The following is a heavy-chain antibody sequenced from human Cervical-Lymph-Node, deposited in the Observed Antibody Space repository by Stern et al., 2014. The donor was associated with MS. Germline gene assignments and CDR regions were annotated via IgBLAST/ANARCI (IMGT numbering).Heavy chain of an antibody. V-gene: IGHV1-69*01. J-gene: IGHJ4*02. CDR1: GGAFSSFS. CDR2: IIPVLGTT. CDR3: ARDALGRGPFDS. Sequence: QVQLVESGAEVKKPGSSVKISCKASGGAFSSFSISWVRQAHGPGLVWMGGIIPVLGTTNYAQTFQGKLTLAADESTSTVYMELSSLRFEDTAVYFCARDALGRGPFDSWGQGTLVTVSS. D-gene: IGHD5-12*01.